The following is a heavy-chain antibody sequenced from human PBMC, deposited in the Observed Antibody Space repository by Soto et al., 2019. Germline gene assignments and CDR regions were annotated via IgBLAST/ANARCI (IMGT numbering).Heavy chain of an antibody. J-gene: IGHJ4*02. CDR2: IYYSGST. CDR3: ARDRGYSYGTGYFDY. CDR1: GGSISSGGYY. V-gene: IGHV4-31*03. Sequence: QVQLQESGPGLVKPSQTLSLTCTVSGGSISSGGYYWSWIRQHPEKGLEWIGYIYYSGSTYYNPSLKGRFTISVDTSKNQFSLKLSSVTAADTAVYYCARDRGYSYGTGYFDYWGQGTLVTVSS. D-gene: IGHD5-18*01.